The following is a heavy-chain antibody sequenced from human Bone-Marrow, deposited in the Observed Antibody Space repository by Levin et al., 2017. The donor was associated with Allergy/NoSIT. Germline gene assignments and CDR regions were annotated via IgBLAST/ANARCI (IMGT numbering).Heavy chain of an antibody. J-gene: IGHJ3*01. V-gene: IGHV4-59*01. D-gene: IGHD2/OR15-2a*01. CDR3: AGGIYLGSRLSAFDF. Sequence: NASETLSLTCNVSGGSMSNNYWTWIRQAPGKGLEWIGHVFFTGSTDKNPSLQSRVTLSVDTSKSQFSLRLFSVNAADTAVYFCAGGIYLGSRLSAFDFWGQGIAVTVSS. CDR1: GGSMSNNY. CDR2: VFFTGST.